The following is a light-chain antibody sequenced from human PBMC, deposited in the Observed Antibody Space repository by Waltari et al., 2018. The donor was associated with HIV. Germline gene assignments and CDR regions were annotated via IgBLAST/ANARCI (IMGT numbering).Light chain of an antibody. CDR3: QQRSTWPRT. J-gene: IGKJ3*01. Sequence: EIVLTQSQATLSLSPAAIATLSCSASQSVSSYLAWYQQKPGQAPRLLIYDVSNRATGIPARFSGSGSGTDFTLTISSLEPEDFAVYYCQQRSTWPRTFGPGTKVDIK. CDR1: QSVSSY. V-gene: IGKV3-11*01. CDR2: DVS.